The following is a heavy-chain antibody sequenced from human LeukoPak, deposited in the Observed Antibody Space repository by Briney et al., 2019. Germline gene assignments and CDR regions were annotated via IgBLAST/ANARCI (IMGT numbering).Heavy chain of an antibody. CDR2: INHSETP. CDR1: VGYLSVSS. Sequence: PSETLSLTCVVYVGYLSVSSWCWIRPPPRKGVEWIGEINHSETPNYSQSLKSRVTISVDTSKNQFSLKLSSLTAADMAVYYCARVIYSPAPYWYFALWGRGTLVTVTS. J-gene: IGHJ2*01. CDR3: ARVIYSPAPYWYFAL. V-gene: IGHV4-34*01. D-gene: IGHD5-18*01.